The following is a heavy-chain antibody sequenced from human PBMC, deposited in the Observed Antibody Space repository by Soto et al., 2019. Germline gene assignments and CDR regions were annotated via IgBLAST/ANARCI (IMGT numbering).Heavy chain of an antibody. D-gene: IGHD4-17*01. J-gene: IGHJ4*02. V-gene: IGHV1-46*03. CDR1: GYTFTNFY. CDR3: ARTPSDHADYGSLSLEFDY. Sequence: QVQLVQSGAEVKPPGASVKVSCTASGYTFTNFYMHWVRQAPGQGLEWMGIINPSGGSTSYAQRFQGRVTMTRDSSTNTVYMELSSLRSEDSAVYYCARTPSDHADYGSLSLEFDYWGQGTLVTVSS. CDR2: INPSGGST.